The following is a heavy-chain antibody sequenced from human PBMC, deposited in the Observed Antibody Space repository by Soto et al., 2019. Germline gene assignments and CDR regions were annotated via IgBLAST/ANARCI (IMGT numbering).Heavy chain of an antibody. CDR1: GFTFRTYW. D-gene: IGHD3-3*01. CDR3: ARDAVYDPLRDY. Sequence: EVPLVESGGGLVQPGGSLRLSCAASGFTFRTYWMTWVRQAPGKGLEWVANIKEDGSEKYYVDSVKGRFTISRDNARNSVYLQMNGLRGEDTAVYYCARDAVYDPLRDYWGQGTLVTVSS. CDR2: IKEDGSEK. J-gene: IGHJ4*02. V-gene: IGHV3-7*01.